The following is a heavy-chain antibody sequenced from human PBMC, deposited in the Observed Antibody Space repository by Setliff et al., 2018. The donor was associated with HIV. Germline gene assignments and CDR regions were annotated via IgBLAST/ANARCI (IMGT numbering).Heavy chain of an antibody. D-gene: IGHD1-20*01. Sequence: PGGSLRLSCAASGFTFSDHYMSWIRQAPGKGLEWVSSISGTATTIYSADSVKGRFTISRDNAKNSLFLQMNSLRAEDTAVYYCAGDLRYPGVSWGQGTLVTVSS. CDR3: AGDLRYPGVS. V-gene: IGHV3-11*01. J-gene: IGHJ5*02. CDR1: GFTFSDHY. CDR2: ISGTATTI.